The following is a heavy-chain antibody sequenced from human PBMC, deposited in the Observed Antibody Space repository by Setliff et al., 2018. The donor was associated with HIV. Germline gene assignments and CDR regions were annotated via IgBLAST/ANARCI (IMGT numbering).Heavy chain of an antibody. CDR2: IWYDGSNK. CDR3: VKDPYGGKGYFQY. D-gene: IGHD4-17*01. J-gene: IGHJ1*01. Sequence: SLKISCAASGFTFSSYGMHWVRQAPGKGLQWVAVIWYDGSNKNYADSVKGRFTISRDNSKKTLYLQMNSLRAEDTAVYYCVKDPYGGKGYFQYWGQGTVVTVSS. CDR1: GFTFSSYG. V-gene: IGHV3-33*03.